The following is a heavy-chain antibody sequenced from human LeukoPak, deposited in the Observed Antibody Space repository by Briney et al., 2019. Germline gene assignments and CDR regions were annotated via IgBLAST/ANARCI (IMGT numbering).Heavy chain of an antibody. D-gene: IGHD3-10*01. J-gene: IGHJ5*02. Sequence: ASVKVSCKASGGTFSSYAISWVRQAPGQGLEWLGWINPNNGYTTYAGKFLGRVTMTSDKSTSTVSMELISLRSDDTAIYYCARAGRSDYFLRWFDPWGQGTLVTVSS. CDR3: ARAGRSDYFLRWFDP. CDR1: GGTFSSYA. V-gene: IGHV1-18*01. CDR2: INPNNGYT.